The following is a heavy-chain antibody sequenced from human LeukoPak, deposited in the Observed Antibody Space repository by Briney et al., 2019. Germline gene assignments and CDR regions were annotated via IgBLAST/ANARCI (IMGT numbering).Heavy chain of an antibody. J-gene: IGHJ4*02. D-gene: IGHD6-13*01. CDR1: GGSISTGCYY. V-gene: IGHV4-30-2*01. CDR3: AKAPPYISAAYNFDY. CDR2: IYHSGST. Sequence: SGTLSLTCLVSGGSISTGCYYWSWLRLPPGRGLEGFMYIYHSGSTYYNPSLKSRVTISVDRSKNQFSLKLSSVTAADTAVYYCAKAPPYISAAYNFDYWGQGTLVTVSS.